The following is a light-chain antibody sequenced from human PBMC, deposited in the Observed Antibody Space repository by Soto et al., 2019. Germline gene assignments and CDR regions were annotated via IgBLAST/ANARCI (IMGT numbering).Light chain of an antibody. Sequence: EIVLTQSPATLSLSPGERATLSCRASETISKSLAWYQQRRGQPPRLLMYGASNRATGIPDRFSGSGSGTDFTLTISRVEPEDFAVYYCQQYGSSGTFGQGTKVDIK. CDR2: GAS. J-gene: IGKJ1*01. CDR3: QQYGSSGT. V-gene: IGKV3-20*01. CDR1: ETISKS.